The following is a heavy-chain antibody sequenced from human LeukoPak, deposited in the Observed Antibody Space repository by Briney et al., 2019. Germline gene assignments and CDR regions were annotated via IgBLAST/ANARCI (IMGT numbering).Heavy chain of an antibody. CDR2: ISSSGSTI. CDR1: GFTFSDYY. Sequence: GGSLRLSCAASGFTFSDYYMSWIRQAPGKGLEWVSYISSSGSTIHYADSLKGRFTISRDNAKNSLYLQMNSLRAEDTAVYYCARAHYYDSSGLDFWGQGTLVTVSS. D-gene: IGHD3-22*01. J-gene: IGHJ4*02. V-gene: IGHV3-11*04. CDR3: ARAHYYDSSGLDF.